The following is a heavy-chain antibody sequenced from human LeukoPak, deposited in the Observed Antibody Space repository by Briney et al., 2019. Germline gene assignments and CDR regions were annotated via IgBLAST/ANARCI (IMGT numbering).Heavy chain of an antibody. CDR1: GYIFTSYW. CDR2: ISAYNGNT. D-gene: IGHD6-13*01. CDR3: ARDRSFIAAAVYFDY. J-gene: IGHJ4*02. V-gene: IGHV1-18*01. Sequence: GESLKISCKGSGYIFTSYWIGWVRQAPGQGLEWMGWISAYNGNTNYAQKLQGRVTMTTDTSTSTAYMELRSLRSDDTAVYYCARDRSFIAAAVYFDYWGQGTLVTVSS.